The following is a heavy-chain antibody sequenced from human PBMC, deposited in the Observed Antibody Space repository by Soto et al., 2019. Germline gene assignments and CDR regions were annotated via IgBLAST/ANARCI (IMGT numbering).Heavy chain of an antibody. CDR3: ARDGVVVAATLGGYYYYYGMDV. Sequence: EVQLVESGGGLVKPGGSLRLSCAASGFTFSSYSMNWVRQAPGKGPEWVSSISSSSSYIYYADSVKGRFTISRDNAKNSLYLQMNSLRAEDTAVYYCARDGVVVAATLGGYYYYYGMDVWGQGTTVTVSS. CDR2: ISSSSSYI. V-gene: IGHV3-21*01. CDR1: GFTFSSYS. J-gene: IGHJ6*02. D-gene: IGHD2-15*01.